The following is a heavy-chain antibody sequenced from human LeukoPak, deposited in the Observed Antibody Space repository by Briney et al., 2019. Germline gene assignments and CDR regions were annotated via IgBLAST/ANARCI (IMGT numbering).Heavy chain of an antibody. D-gene: IGHD1-26*01. Sequence: PSETLSLTYTVSGGSISNSRDYWAWIRQPPGKGLEWIANIYYSGSTIYNPSLKSRVTISLDTSKSQFSLKLSSVTAADTAVYYCASGSYSFYYFDYWGQGTLVTVSS. CDR3: ASGSYSFYYFDY. CDR1: GGSISNSRDY. CDR2: IYYSGST. J-gene: IGHJ4*02. V-gene: IGHV4-61*05.